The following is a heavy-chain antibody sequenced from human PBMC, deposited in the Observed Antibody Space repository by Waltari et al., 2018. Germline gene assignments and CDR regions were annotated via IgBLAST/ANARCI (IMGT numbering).Heavy chain of an antibody. V-gene: IGHV2-5*01. Sequence: QITLKESGPTLVKPTQTLTLTCTFSGFSLSTSGVGVGWIRQPPGKALEWLALIYWTDDKRYSPSLKSRLTITKDTSKTQVDLTMPNMDPVYTATYSCVHRAPYGSGSYQSFDYWGQGTLVTVSS. D-gene: IGHD3-10*01. J-gene: IGHJ4*02. CDR1: GFSLSTSGVG. CDR2: IYWTDDK. CDR3: VHRAPYGSGSYQSFDY.